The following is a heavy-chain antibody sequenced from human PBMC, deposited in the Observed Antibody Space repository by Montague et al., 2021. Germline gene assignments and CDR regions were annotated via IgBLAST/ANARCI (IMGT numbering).Heavy chain of an antibody. V-gene: IGHV4-59*13. J-gene: IGHJ3*02. D-gene: IGHD1-1*01. CDR1: GGSISNYF. CDR2: ISYSGRT. Sequence: SETLSLTCTVSGGSISNYFWTWIRQPPGKGLEWIGFISYSGRTNFNPSLKSRVTISLDTSKNRFSLNLSSVTAADTAVYYCAGDTTTDGFDIWGQGTMVTVSS. CDR3: AGDTTTDGFDI.